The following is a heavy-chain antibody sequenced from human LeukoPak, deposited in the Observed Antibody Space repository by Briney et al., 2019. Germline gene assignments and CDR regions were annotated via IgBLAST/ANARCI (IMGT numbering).Heavy chain of an antibody. CDR2: IFSGGDK. CDR3: AREASHPGWTYIDY. CDR1: GFTFSTNY. D-gene: IGHD6-19*01. J-gene: IGHJ4*02. V-gene: IGHV3-66*01. Sequence: GGSLNLSCAASGFTFSTNYMSWVRQAPGKGLEGVSIIFSGGDKYYADSVRGSFTISRDNSTNMLYLHMKSLRAEDTAIYYCAREASHPGWTYIDYWGQGTLVTVSS.